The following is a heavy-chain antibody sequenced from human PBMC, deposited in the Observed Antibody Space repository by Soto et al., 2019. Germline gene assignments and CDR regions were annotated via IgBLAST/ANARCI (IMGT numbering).Heavy chain of an antibody. CDR2: IIPIFGTA. Sequence: QVQLVQSGAEVKKPGSSVKVSCKASGGTFSSYAISWVRQAPGQGLEWMGGIIPIFGTANYAQKFQGRVTITADESTSTADMELSSLRSEDTAVYYCARPLFNAVVVAATLSYDYYYGMDVWGQGTTVTVSS. CDR1: GGTFSSYA. CDR3: ARPLFNAVVVAATLSYDYYYGMDV. V-gene: IGHV1-69*01. D-gene: IGHD2-15*01. J-gene: IGHJ6*02.